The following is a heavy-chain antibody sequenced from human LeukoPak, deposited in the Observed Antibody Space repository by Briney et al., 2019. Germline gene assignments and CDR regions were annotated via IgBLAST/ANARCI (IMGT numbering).Heavy chain of an antibody. J-gene: IGHJ4*02. Sequence: GGSLRLSCAASGFTFTSYAMNWVRQAPGKGLEWVSGISWNGGSTGYADSVKGRFTISRDNAKNSLYLQMNSLRAEDTAVYYCAKRKLDYDFWSGFYYWGQGTLVTVSS. CDR1: GFTFTSYA. CDR2: ISWNGGST. V-gene: IGHV3-20*04. D-gene: IGHD3-3*01. CDR3: AKRKLDYDFWSGFYY.